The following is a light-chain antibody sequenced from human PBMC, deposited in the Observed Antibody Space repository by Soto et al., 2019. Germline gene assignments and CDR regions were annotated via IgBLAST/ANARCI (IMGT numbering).Light chain of an antibody. Sequence: AIPMTQSPSSLSASVGDRVTITCRASQAIRNDLGWYQQKPGKAPKLLIYTASSLQSGVPSRFSGSGSGTDFTLTISSLQPEDFATYYCLQDYNYPPTFGQGTKVEIK. J-gene: IGKJ1*01. V-gene: IGKV1-6*01. CDR1: QAIRND. CDR3: LQDYNYPPT. CDR2: TAS.